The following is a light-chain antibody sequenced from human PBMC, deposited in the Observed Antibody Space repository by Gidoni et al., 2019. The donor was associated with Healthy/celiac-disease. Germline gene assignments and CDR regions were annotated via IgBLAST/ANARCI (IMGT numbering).Light chain of an antibody. CDR1: QSISSW. V-gene: IGKV1-5*03. Sequence: DIQMTQSPSTLPASVGDRVTITCRASQSISSWLAWYQQKPGKAPKPLIYKASSLESGVPSRFSGSGSGTEFTLTISSLQPDDFATYYCQQYNSYSGTFGQGTKLEIK. J-gene: IGKJ2*02. CDR3: QQYNSYSGT. CDR2: KAS.